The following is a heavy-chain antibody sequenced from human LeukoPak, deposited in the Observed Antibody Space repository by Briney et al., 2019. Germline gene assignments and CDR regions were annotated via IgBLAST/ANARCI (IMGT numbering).Heavy chain of an antibody. Sequence: ASVKVSCKVSGYTLTELSMHWVRQAPGKGLEWIGGFDPEDGETIYAQKFQGRVTMTEDTSTDTAYMELSSLRSDDTAVYYCARGSLRLGVSNWFDPWGQGTLVTVSS. J-gene: IGHJ5*02. CDR3: ARGSLRLGVSNWFDP. CDR2: FDPEDGET. V-gene: IGHV1-24*01. D-gene: IGHD3-10*01. CDR1: GYTLTELS.